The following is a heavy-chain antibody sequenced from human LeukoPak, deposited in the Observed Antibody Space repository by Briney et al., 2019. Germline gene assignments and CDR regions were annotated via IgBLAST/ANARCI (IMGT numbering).Heavy chain of an antibody. CDR1: GITLINYG. Sequence: PLGALRLSCAVSGITLINYGMSWVRQAPGRRLEWGAGISDSGGKTNYADSVKGRFTISRDNPKNTLYLQMNSLRAEDTAVYFCAKRGVVIRVILVGFHKEAYYFDSWGQGALVTVSS. CDR3: AKRGVVIRVILVGFHKEAYYFDS. V-gene: IGHV3-23*01. D-gene: IGHD3-22*01. J-gene: IGHJ4*02. CDR2: ISDSGGKT.